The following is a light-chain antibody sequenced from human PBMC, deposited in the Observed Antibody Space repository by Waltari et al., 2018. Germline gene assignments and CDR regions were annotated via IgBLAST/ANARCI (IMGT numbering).Light chain of an antibody. CDR3: QVWNSSSDHPV. V-gene: IGLV3-21*02. Sequence: SYVLTQPPSVSVAPGQTARITCGGNNIGSRSVHWYQQKPGQAPALVVYVDSDRPSGIPERFSGSNSGNTATLTISRVEAGDEADYYCQVWNSSSDHPVFGGGTKLTVL. J-gene: IGLJ2*01. CDR2: VDS. CDR1: NIGSRS.